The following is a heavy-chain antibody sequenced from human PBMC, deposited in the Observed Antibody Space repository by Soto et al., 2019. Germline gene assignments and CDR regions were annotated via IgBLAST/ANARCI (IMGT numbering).Heavy chain of an antibody. Sequence: EVQLVESGGGLVQPGGSLRLSCAASGFTFSSYWMHWVRQAPGKGLVWVSRINSDGSSTSYADSVKGRFTISRDNANNTLYLQMNSLRAEDTAVYYFARDAYCTNGVCYNHFDYWGQGTLVTVSS. J-gene: IGHJ4*02. V-gene: IGHV3-74*01. CDR1: GFTFSSYW. CDR2: INSDGSST. D-gene: IGHD2-8*01. CDR3: ARDAYCTNGVCYNHFDY.